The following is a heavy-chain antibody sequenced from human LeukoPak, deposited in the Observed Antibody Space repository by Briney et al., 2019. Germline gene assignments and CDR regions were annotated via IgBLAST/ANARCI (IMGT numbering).Heavy chain of an antibody. CDR1: GFTFSSYW. CDR3: ARDIHSVAFDI. J-gene: IGHJ3*02. V-gene: IGHV3-7*01. CDR2: IKQDGSEK. Sequence: GGSLRLSCAASGFTFSSYWMSWVRQAPGKGLEWVANIKQDGSEKYYVDSVKGRFTISRDNAKRSVYLQMNSLGVEDTAVYYCARDIHSVAFDIWGQGTMVTVSS.